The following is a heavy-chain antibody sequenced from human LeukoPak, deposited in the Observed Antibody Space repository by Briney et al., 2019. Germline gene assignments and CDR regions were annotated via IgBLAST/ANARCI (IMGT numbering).Heavy chain of an antibody. V-gene: IGHV1-46*01. CDR2: INPSGGST. J-gene: IGHJ3*02. Sequence: ASVKISCKASGYTFTHYSLHWVRQAPGQGLEWMGIINPSGGSTFYSRQFQGRVTMTSDTSTTSIHMELSGLRSDDTAVYYCARDHVETVTLYAALDIWGQGTAVTVS. CDR3: ARDHVETVTLYAALDI. CDR1: GYTFTHYS. D-gene: IGHD2-8*01.